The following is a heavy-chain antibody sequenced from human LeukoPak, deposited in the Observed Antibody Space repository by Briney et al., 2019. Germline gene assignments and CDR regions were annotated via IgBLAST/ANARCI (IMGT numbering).Heavy chain of an antibody. CDR1: GFAFDIYW. CDR2: IKKDGSVK. V-gene: IGHV3-7*01. Sequence: PGGSLRLSCAASGFAFDIYWMTWVRQAPGKGLEWVGNIKKDGSVKQYADAVRGRFTVSRDNSKNSLYLQMNSLRADDTAVYYCVSLRVSTVRDSFDLWGQGTKVTVSS. J-gene: IGHJ3*01. D-gene: IGHD3-10*01. CDR3: VSLRVSTVRDSFDL.